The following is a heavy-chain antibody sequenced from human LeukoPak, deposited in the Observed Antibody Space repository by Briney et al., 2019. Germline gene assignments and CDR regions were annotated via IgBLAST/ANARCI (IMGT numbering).Heavy chain of an antibody. CDR1: GFSVSDAY. D-gene: IGHD5-24*01. J-gene: IGHJ4*02. Sequence: GGSLRLSCAASGFSVSDAYMSWVRQTPGKRLEWIGRIISKSDGGTTDYAAPVKDRFIISRDDSKDTLYLQLNSLRTDDTAVYYCLAQYYFDYWGRGTLVTVSS. CDR2: IISKSDGGTT. V-gene: IGHV3-15*01. CDR3: LAQYYFDY.